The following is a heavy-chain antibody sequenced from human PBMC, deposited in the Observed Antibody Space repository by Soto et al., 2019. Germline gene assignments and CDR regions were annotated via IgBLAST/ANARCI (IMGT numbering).Heavy chain of an antibody. CDR3: AKTRGYPYYFDH. V-gene: IGHV3-23*01. CDR1: GFTFSSYA. CDR2: ISGDGATT. Sequence: GGSLRLSCAASGFTFSSYAMSWVRQAPGKGLEWVSAISGDGATTYYADSVKGRFTISRDNSKNTLYLQMNSLRAEDTAVYYCAKTRGYPYYFDHWGQGTLVTVSS. D-gene: IGHD5-12*01. J-gene: IGHJ4*02.